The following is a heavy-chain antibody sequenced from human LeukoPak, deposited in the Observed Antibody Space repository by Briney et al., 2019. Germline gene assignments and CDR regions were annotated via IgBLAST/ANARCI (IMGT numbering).Heavy chain of an antibody. J-gene: IGHJ5*02. CDR2: IYYSGST. CDR3: ARDALGYCSGGSCYPGWWFDP. CDR1: GSSISSGGYY. D-gene: IGHD2-15*01. V-gene: IGHV4-31*03. Sequence: SETLSLTCTVSGSSISSGGYYWSWIRQHPGKGLEWIGYIYYSGSTYYNPSLKSRVTISVDTSKNQFSLKLSSVTAADTAVYYCARDALGYCSGGSCYPGWWFDPWGQGTLVTVSS.